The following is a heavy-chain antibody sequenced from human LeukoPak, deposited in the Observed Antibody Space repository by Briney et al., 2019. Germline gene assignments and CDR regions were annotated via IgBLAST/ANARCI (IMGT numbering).Heavy chain of an antibody. V-gene: IGHV4-31*03. Sequence: SETLSLTCTVSGGSISSGGYWWSWIRQHPGEGLEWIGYSYYSGSTYYNPSLRSRVTILVDTSKNQFSLKLSSLNAADTAVYYCARAILTASGYVWCFDLWGRGTLVTVSS. CDR2: SYYSGST. J-gene: IGHJ2*01. D-gene: IGHD3-3*01. CDR3: ARAILTASGYVWCFDL. CDR1: GGSISSGGYW.